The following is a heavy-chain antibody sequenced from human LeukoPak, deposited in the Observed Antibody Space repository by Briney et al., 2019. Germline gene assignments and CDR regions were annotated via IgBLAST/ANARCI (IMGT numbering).Heavy chain of an antibody. CDR2: ISAYNGNT. CDR3: ARVHAPNRHYYDSSGYYSD. D-gene: IGHD3-22*01. V-gene: IGHV1-18*01. Sequence: ASVQVSCKASGYTFTTYGILWVRQAPGQGLEWMGWISAYNGNTKYAQRFQGRVTMTTDTSTSIAYMELRSLRSDDTAVYYCARVHAPNRHYYDSSGYYSDWGQGTLVTVSS. CDR1: GYTFTTYG. J-gene: IGHJ4*02.